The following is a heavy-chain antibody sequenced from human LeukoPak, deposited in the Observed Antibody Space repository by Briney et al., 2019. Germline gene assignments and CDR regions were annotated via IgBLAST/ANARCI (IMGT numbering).Heavy chain of an antibody. V-gene: IGHV3-53*01. CDR2: IYSGGST. CDR3: ARDPLSYCSGGSCYADY. D-gene: IGHD2-15*01. Sequence: GGSLRLSCAASGLIFSDHYMDWVRQAPGKGLEWVSVIYSGGSTYYADSVKGRFTISRDNSKNTLYLQMNSLRAEDTAVYYCARDPLSYCSGGSCYADYWGQGTLVTVSS. J-gene: IGHJ4*02. CDR1: GLIFSDHY.